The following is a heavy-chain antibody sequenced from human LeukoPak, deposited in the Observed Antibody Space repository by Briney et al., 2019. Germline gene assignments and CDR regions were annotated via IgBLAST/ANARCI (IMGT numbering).Heavy chain of an antibody. CDR3: ARDFHGLDV. J-gene: IGHJ6*02. CDR2: LTYDGGNK. V-gene: IGHV3-30-3*01. Sequence: GGSLRLSCAGSGFIFSSHAMHWVRQAPGKGLEWMSFLTYDGGNKYYADSVKGRFTISRDNSNNTLYLQMNTLRAEDTAVYYCARDFHGLDVWGQGTTATVSS. CDR1: GFIFSSHA.